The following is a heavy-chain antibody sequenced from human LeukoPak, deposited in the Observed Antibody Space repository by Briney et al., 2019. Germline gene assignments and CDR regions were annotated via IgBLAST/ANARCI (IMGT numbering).Heavy chain of an antibody. Sequence: GGSLRLSCAASGFTFSSYGMHWVRQAPGKGLEWAAFIRYDGSNKYYADSVKGRFTISRDNSKNTLYLQMNSLRAEDTAVYYCAKAIVGATYFDYWGQGTLVTVSS. CDR3: AKAIVGATYFDY. V-gene: IGHV3-30*02. CDR1: GFTFSSYG. J-gene: IGHJ4*02. CDR2: IRYDGSNK. D-gene: IGHD1-26*01.